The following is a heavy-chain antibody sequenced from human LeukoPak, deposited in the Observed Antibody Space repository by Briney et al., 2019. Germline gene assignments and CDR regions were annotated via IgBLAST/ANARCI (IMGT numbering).Heavy chain of an antibody. CDR2: IYYTGNT. Sequence: PSETLSLTCTVSGAPLSRGSFYWSWIRQHPEKGLEWLGYIYYTGNTYYNPSLKSRVTISADTPKDQLSLNLSSVTAADTAVYYCARGRDVYQIPGVNYFDYWGQGTLVTVSS. D-gene: IGHD5-24*01. CDR1: GAPLSRGSFY. V-gene: IGHV4-31*03. J-gene: IGHJ4*02. CDR3: ARGRDVYQIPGVNYFDY.